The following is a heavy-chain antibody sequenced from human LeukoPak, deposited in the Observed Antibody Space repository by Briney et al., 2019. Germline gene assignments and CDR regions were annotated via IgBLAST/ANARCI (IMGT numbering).Heavy chain of an antibody. Sequence: PSETLSLTCAVYGGSFSGYYWSWIRQPPGKGLEWIGEINHSGSTNYNPSLKSRVTISVDTSKNQFSLKLSSVTAADTAVYYCARAAPEWELAAFDIWGQGTLVTVSS. CDR3: ARAAPEWELAAFDI. V-gene: IGHV4-34*01. CDR2: INHSGST. D-gene: IGHD1-26*01. CDR1: GGSFSGYY. J-gene: IGHJ3*02.